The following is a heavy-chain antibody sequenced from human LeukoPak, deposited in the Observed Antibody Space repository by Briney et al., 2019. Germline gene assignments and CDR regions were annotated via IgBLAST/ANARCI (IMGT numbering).Heavy chain of an antibody. J-gene: IGHJ4*02. CDR2: ISGSGGST. Sequence: PGGSLRLSCAASGFTFSSYAMSWVRQAPGKGLEWVSAISGSGGSTYYADSVKGRFTISRDNSKSTLYLQMNSLRAEDAAVYYCAKDVRYGDYGRFDYWGQGTLVTVSS. V-gene: IGHV3-23*01. CDR3: AKDVRYGDYGRFDY. D-gene: IGHD4-17*01. CDR1: GFTFSSYA.